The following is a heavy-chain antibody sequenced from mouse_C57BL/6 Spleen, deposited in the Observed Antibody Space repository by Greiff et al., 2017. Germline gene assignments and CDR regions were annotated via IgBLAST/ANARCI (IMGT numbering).Heavy chain of an antibody. J-gene: IGHJ4*01. D-gene: IGHD1-1*01. CDR3: ARKGLWDYGPMDY. CDR2: IYPGDGDT. Sequence: QVQLKQSGPELVKPGASVKISCKASGYAFSSSWMNWVKQRPGKGLEWIGRIYPGDGDTNYNGKFKGKATLTADKSSSTAYMQLSSLTSEDSAVYFCARKGLWDYGPMDYWGQGTSVTVSS. CDR1: GYAFSSSW. V-gene: IGHV1-82*01.